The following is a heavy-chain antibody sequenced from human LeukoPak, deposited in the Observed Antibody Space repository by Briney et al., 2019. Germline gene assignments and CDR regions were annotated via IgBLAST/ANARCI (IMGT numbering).Heavy chain of an antibody. J-gene: IGHJ6*03. CDR3: ARDHIAAAGTSDDYYYYYMDV. CDR2: IYHSGST. CDR1: GGSISSSNW. D-gene: IGHD6-13*01. Sequence: SETLSLTCAVSGGSISSSNWWSWARQPPGKGLEWIGEIYHSGSTNYNPSLKSRVTISVDKSKNQFSLKLSSVTAADTAVYYCARDHIAAAGTSDDYYYYYMDVWGKGTTVAVSS. V-gene: IGHV4-4*02.